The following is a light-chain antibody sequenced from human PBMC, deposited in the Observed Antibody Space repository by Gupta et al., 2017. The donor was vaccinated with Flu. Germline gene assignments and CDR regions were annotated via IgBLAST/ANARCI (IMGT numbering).Light chain of an antibody. CDR3: SAWDSSLNGGV. CDR1: STNVGNQG. V-gene: IGLV10-54*04. CDR2: RNN. J-gene: IGLJ3*02. Sequence: QSGLTQPPSVSKSLRQTATLTCTGNSTNVGNQGAAWLQQHQGHPPKVLSDRNNNRPSGIPERFSASRSGNTASLTISGLQPEDEADYYCSAWDSSLNGGVFGGGTKVTVL.